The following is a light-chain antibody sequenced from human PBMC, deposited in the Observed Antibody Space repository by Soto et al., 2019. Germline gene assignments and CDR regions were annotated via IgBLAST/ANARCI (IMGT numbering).Light chain of an antibody. V-gene: IGKV3-11*01. Sequence: EIVLTQSPATLSLSPGERATLSCRAGQSVSSYLAWYQQKPGQAPRLLIYDASNRATGVPARFSGSGSGTDFTLTISSLEPEAFAVYYCQQRSNCPLTFGGGTKVEIK. CDR2: DAS. CDR3: QQRSNCPLT. J-gene: IGKJ4*01. CDR1: QSVSSY.